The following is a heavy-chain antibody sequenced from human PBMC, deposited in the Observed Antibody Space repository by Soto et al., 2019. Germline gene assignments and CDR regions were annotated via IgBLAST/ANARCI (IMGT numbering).Heavy chain of an antibody. V-gene: IGHV4-31*03. J-gene: IGHJ4*02. CDR1: GGSISGDGFY. D-gene: IGHD3-16*01. Sequence: QVQLQESGPGLVEPSQTLSLTCTVSGGSISGDGFYWSWIRQHPGKGLEWIGYIHFSGDTYYNPSLQSRVTISVATSQTQFYLKLTSLTAADTAVYFCARGADGSKLGNYWGQGTLVTVSS. CDR2: IHFSGDT. CDR3: ARGADGSKLGNY.